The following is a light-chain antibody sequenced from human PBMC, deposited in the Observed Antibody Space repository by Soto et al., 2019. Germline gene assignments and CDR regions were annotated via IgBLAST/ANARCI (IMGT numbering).Light chain of an antibody. CDR2: GAT. CDR1: QSVSSN. V-gene: IGKV3-15*01. Sequence: IVLTQSPCTLSLSPGERATLSCRASQSVSSNLAWHQQRPGQAPRLLIHGATTRATGIPARFSGSGSGTEFTLTISSLQSEDFAVYYCQQYNNWPRTFGQGTKVDIK. CDR3: QQYNNWPRT. J-gene: IGKJ1*01.